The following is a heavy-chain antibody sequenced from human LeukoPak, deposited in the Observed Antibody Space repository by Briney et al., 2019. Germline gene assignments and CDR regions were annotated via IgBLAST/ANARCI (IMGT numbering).Heavy chain of an antibody. CDR1: GGSISNYY. CDR3: ARDGSYYAY. Sequence: PSETLSLTCTVSGGSISNYYWTWIRQPPGKGLEWIGYIYYTGSTNYNPSLKSRITISVDTSKNQFSLKLNSVTAADTAVYYCARDGSYYAYSGQGTLVTVSS. V-gene: IGHV4-59*01. D-gene: IGHD1-26*01. J-gene: IGHJ4*02. CDR2: IYYTGST.